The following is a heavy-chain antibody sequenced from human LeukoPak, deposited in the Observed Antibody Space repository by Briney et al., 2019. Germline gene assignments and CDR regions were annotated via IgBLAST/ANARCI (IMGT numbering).Heavy chain of an antibody. Sequence: PGGSLRLSCAASGFTFSSYAMHWVRQAPGKGLEYVSAISSNGGSTYYANSVKGRFTISSDNSKNTLYLQMGSLRAEDMAVYYCARDTAGAVAGNFDYWGQGTLVTVSS. CDR2: ISSNGGST. J-gene: IGHJ4*02. CDR3: ARDTAGAVAGNFDY. D-gene: IGHD6-19*01. CDR1: GFTFSSYA. V-gene: IGHV3-64*01.